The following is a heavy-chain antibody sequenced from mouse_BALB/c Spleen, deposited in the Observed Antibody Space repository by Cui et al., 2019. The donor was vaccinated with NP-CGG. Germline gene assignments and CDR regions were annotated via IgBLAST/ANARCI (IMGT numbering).Heavy chain of an antibody. Sequence: QVQLQHPAPELVKPGASVMPSCKASGYTFTSYWMHWVKQRPGRGLEWIGRIDPNSGGTKYNEKFKSKATLTVDKPSSTAYMQLSSLTSEDSAVYYCARYDYYGSSYFDYWGQGTTLTVSS. V-gene: IGHV1-72*01. CDR2: IDPNSGGT. CDR1: GYTFTSYW. CDR3: ARYDYYGSSYFDY. D-gene: IGHD1-1*01. J-gene: IGHJ2*01.